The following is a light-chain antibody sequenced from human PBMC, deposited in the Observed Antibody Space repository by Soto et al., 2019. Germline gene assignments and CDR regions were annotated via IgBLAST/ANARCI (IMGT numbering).Light chain of an antibody. CDR1: SSNIGSNY. J-gene: IGLJ1*01. CDR3: AAWDDSLIAYV. CDR2: RNN. Sequence: QSVLTQPPSASGTPGQRVTISCSGSSSNIGSNYVYWYQQLPGTAPKLLIYRNNQRPSGVPDRFSGSKSGTSASLAISGLRSEDEADYYCAAWDDSLIAYVFGTGTKLTVL. V-gene: IGLV1-47*01.